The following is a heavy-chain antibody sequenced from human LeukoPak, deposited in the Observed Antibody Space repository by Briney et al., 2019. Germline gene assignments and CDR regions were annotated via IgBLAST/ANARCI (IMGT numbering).Heavy chain of an antibody. J-gene: IGHJ4*02. D-gene: IGHD1-26*01. CDR1: GFTFSSYS. V-gene: IGHV3-21*01. Sequence: GGSLRVSCAASGFTFSSYSMNWVRQAPGKGVEWVSSISSSSSHIYYADSVKGRFTISRDNAKNSLYLQMNSLRAEDTAVYYCPRERSTAGALVWELTREGNYFDYWGQGTLVTVSS. CDR3: PRERSTAGALVWELTREGNYFDY. CDR2: ISSSSSHI.